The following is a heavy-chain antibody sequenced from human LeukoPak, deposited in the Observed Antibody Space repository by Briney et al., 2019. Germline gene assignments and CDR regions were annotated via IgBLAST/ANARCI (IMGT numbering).Heavy chain of an antibody. CDR3: ANDVSAKEQASGY. Sequence: GGTLRLSCAASGFTFSSYGMSWVRQAPGKGLEWVSAISGSGGSTYYADSVKGRFTISRDNSKNTLYLQMNSLRAEDTAVYYCANDVSAKEQASGYWGQGTLVTVSS. CDR1: GFTFSSYG. CDR2: ISGSGGST. D-gene: IGHD6-13*01. J-gene: IGHJ4*02. V-gene: IGHV3-23*01.